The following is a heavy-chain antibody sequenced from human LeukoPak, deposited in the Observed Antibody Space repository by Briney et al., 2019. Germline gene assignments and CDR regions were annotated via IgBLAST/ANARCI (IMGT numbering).Heavy chain of an antibody. Sequence: SQTLSLTCTVSNGSISSDTYFWSWIRQPAGKGLEWIGRMSSSGIITYSPSLKSRVTISIDTSRNQFSLKLSSVTAADTAVYYCARLHYGGNYGYYYYHMDVWGKGTTVTVSS. V-gene: IGHV4-61*02. CDR1: NGSISSDTYF. CDR3: ARLHYGGNYGYYYYHMDV. D-gene: IGHD4-23*01. J-gene: IGHJ6*03. CDR2: MSSSGII.